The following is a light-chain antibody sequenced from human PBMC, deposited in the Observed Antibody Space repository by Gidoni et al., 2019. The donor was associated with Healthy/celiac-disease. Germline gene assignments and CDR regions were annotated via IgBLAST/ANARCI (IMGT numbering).Light chain of an antibody. CDR1: QSISSY. CDR3: QQSYSTPT. J-gene: IGKJ1*01. Sequence: DSQRTQSPSSLSASVGDRVTITCRASQSISSYLNWYQQKPGKAPKLLIYAASSLQSGVPSRFSGSGSGTDFTLTISSLQPEDFATYYCQQSYSTPTFXQXTKVEIK. V-gene: IGKV1-39*01. CDR2: AAS.